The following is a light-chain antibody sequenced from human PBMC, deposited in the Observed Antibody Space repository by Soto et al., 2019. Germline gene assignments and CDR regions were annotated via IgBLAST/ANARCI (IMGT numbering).Light chain of an antibody. CDR3: SSYTSSSTLDV. CDR1: SSDVGGYKY. CDR2: EVS. Sequence: QSALTQPASVSGSPGQSITISCTGTSSDVGGYKYVSWYQQHPGKAPKLMIYEVSNRPSGVSNRFSGSKSGNTASLTISGLQAEDEADYYCSSYTSSSTLDVSGTGTKLTVL. V-gene: IGLV2-14*01. J-gene: IGLJ1*01.